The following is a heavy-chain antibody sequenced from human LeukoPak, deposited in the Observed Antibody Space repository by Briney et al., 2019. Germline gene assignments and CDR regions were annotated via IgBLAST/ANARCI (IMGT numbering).Heavy chain of an antibody. CDR2: ISAYNGNT. D-gene: IGHD6-19*01. Sequence: GASVKVSCKASGYSFTSYGISWVRQAPGQGLEWTGWISAYNGNTNYAQKLQGRVTMTTDTSTSTAYMELRSLRSDDTAVYYCARGIAVAGGYYYYYMDVWGKGTTVTVSS. CDR1: GYSFTSYG. V-gene: IGHV1-18*01. J-gene: IGHJ6*03. CDR3: ARGIAVAGGYYYYYMDV.